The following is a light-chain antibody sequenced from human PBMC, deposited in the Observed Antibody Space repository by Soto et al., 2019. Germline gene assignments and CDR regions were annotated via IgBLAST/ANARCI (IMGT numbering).Light chain of an antibody. V-gene: IGKV3-20*01. Sequence: EIVLTQSPGTLSLSPGERATLSCRATQSVSSNYLAWYQQKPGQAPRLLIYGASSRATGIPDRFSGSGSGTDFTLTIIRLEPEDSAVYYCQQYGSSPPITFGQGTRLEMK. CDR3: QQYGSSPPIT. CDR2: GAS. CDR1: QSVSSNY. J-gene: IGKJ5*01.